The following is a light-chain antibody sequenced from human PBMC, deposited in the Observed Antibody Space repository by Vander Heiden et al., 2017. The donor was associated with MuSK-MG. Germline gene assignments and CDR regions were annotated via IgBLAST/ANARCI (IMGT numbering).Light chain of an antibody. CDR2: AAS. Sequence: PLSQSPSTLSAFVGDRVTITCRTSQNIDRHLNWYKHKPGTAPILLCYAASLSESWVPSRYRGSGSRTDVTLTISSLQLDDFETYFCQQSTTACMVTFGPGTKV. CDR1: QNIDRH. CDR3: QQSTTACMVT. V-gene: IGKV1-39*01. J-gene: IGKJ3*01.